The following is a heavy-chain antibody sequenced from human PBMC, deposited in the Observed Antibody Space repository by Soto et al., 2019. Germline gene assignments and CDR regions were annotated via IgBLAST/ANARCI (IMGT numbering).Heavy chain of an antibody. D-gene: IGHD4-17*01. J-gene: IGHJ6*02. CDR2: ISWNSGSI. CDR3: AKERLAVQHGMDV. Sequence: GGSLRLSCAASGFTFDDYAMRWVRQAPGKGLEWVSGISWNSGSIGYADSVKGRFTISRDNAKNSLYLQMNSLRAEDTALYYCAKERLAVQHGMDVWGQGTTVTVSS. V-gene: IGHV3-9*01. CDR1: GFTFDDYA.